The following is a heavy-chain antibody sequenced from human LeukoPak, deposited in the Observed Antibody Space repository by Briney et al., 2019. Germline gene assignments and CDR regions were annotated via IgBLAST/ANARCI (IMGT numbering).Heavy chain of an antibody. V-gene: IGHV4-61*09. CDR2: IYLKGGT. CDR1: GGSISRYDYY. D-gene: IGHD5-24*01. CDR3: ARESPEGEMVTITGFDF. J-gene: IGHJ4*02. Sequence: SQTLSLTCTVSGGSISRYDYYWTCIRQPAGKGLEWIGHIYLKGGTSYNPSLKNLVTISADISKNLFSLEMTSVTAADTALYYCARESPEGEMVTITGFDFWGPGTLVTVSS.